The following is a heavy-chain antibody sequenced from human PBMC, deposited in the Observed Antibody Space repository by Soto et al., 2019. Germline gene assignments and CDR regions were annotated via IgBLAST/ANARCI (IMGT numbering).Heavy chain of an antibody. V-gene: IGHV4-59*08. Sequence: SETPSLTCTVSGGSISTYYWSWIRQPPGKGLEWIGYIYYSGNTNYNPSLKSRVTISLDTSKNQFSLKLSSVTAADTAVYYCARSTSYYYMDVWGKGTTVTVSS. CDR1: GGSISTYY. CDR3: ARSTSYYYMDV. J-gene: IGHJ6*03. CDR2: IYYSGNT.